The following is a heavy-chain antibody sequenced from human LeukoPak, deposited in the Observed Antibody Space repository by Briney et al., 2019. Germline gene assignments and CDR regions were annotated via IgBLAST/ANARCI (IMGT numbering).Heavy chain of an antibody. Sequence: PGGSLRLSCAASGFTFSSYSMNWVRHAPGKGLEWVSSISSSSSYIYYADSVKGRFTISRDNAKNSLYLQMNSLRAEDTAVYYCARDWDYGDYEGWFDPWGQGTLVTVSS. CDR1: GFTFSSYS. CDR3: ARDWDYGDYEGWFDP. CDR2: ISSSSSYI. D-gene: IGHD4-17*01. J-gene: IGHJ5*02. V-gene: IGHV3-21*01.